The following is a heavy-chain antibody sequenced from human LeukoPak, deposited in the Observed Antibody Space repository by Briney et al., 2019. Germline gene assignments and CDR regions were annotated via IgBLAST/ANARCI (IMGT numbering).Heavy chain of an antibody. Sequence: SSYGMHWVRQAPDKGLEWIGSIYYSGSTYYNPSLKSRVTISVDTSKNQFSLKLSSVTAADTAVYYCARQLGYCSSTSCYADKVDYWGQGTLVTVSS. V-gene: IGHV4-39*01. CDR1: SSYG. CDR3: ARQLGYCSSTSCYADKVDY. CDR2: IYYSGST. J-gene: IGHJ4*02. D-gene: IGHD2-2*01.